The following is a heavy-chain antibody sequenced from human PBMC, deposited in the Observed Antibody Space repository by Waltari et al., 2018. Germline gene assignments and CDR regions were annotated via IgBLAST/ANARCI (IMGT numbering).Heavy chain of an antibody. Sequence: QVQLQESGPGLVKPSQTLSLTCTVSGGSISSGDYYWSWIRQPPGKDLEWIGYIYYSGSTYYNPSLKSRVTISVDTSKNQFSLKLSSVTAADTAVYYCARGRDYDFWSGYLGAFDIWGQGTMVTVSS. CDR2: IYYSGST. J-gene: IGHJ3*02. D-gene: IGHD3-3*01. CDR1: GGSISSGDYY. V-gene: IGHV4-30-4*08. CDR3: ARGRDYDFWSGYLGAFDI.